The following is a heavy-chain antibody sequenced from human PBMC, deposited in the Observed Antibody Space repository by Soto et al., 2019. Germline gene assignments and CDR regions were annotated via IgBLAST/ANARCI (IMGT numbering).Heavy chain of an antibody. CDR2: IYYSGTT. CDR3: AWVRAVHSSDH. D-gene: IGHD3-10*01. V-gene: IGHV4-31*03. CDR1: VGSIISGGYY. Sequence: SETLSLTCTVSVGSIISGGYYWTLIRQHPGKGLEWIGYIYYSGTTNYNPSLKSGVTISLVSSKNQSSLKLGSVTAADTAVYYCAWVRAVHSSDHSGQGTLVTVSS. J-gene: IGHJ5*02.